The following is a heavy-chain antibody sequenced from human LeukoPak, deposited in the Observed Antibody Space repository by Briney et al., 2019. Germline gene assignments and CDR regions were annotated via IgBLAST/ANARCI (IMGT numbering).Heavy chain of an antibody. CDR3: ARVGQQWLVHDY. CDR2: IYYSGST. CDR1: GGSISSDY. J-gene: IGHJ4*02. D-gene: IGHD6-19*01. Sequence: PSETLSLTCTVSGGSISSDYWSWVRQPPGKGLEWIGYIYYSGSTSYNPSLKSRVTISVDTSKNQFSLKLRSVTAADTAVYYCARVGQQWLVHDYWGQGTLVTVSS. V-gene: IGHV4-59*01.